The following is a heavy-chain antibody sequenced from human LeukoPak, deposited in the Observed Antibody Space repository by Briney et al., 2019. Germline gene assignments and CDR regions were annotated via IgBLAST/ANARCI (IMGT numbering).Heavy chain of an antibody. Sequence: EGSLRLSCAASGFTVSSNYMSWVRQAPGKGLEWVSVIYSGGSTYYADSVKGRFTISRDNSKNTLYLQMNSLRAEDTAVYYCAREDYYDSSGYYYEDWGQGTLVTVSS. CDR3: AREDYYDSSGYYYED. CDR1: GFTVSSNY. CDR2: IYSGGST. D-gene: IGHD3-22*01. V-gene: IGHV3-53*01. J-gene: IGHJ4*02.